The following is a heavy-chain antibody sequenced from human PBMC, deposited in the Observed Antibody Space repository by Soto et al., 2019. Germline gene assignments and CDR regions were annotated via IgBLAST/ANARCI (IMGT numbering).Heavy chain of an antibody. J-gene: IGHJ6*02. D-gene: IGHD2-15*01. V-gene: IGHV1-3*01. Sequence: ASVKVSCKASGYTFTSYAMHWVRQAPGQRPEWMGWINAGNGNTKYSQKFQGRVTITRDTSASTAYMELSSLRSEDTAVYYCASEYCSGGSCPLHYGMDFWGPGIMVTLSS. CDR2: INAGNGNT. CDR3: ASEYCSGGSCPLHYGMDF. CDR1: GYTFTSYA.